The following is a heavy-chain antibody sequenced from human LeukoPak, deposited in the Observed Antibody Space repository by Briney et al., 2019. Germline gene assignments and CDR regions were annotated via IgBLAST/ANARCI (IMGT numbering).Heavy chain of an antibody. CDR2: ISYDGSNK. V-gene: IGHV3-30-3*01. D-gene: IGHD5-18*01. Sequence: GRSLRLSCAASGFTFSSYAMHWVRQAPGKGLEWVAVISYDGSNKYYADSVKGRFTISRDNSKNTLYLQMNRLRAEDTAVYYCARDGYTAMVLYYFDYWGQGTLVTVSS. CDR1: GFTFSSYA. CDR3: ARDGYTAMVLYYFDY. J-gene: IGHJ4*02.